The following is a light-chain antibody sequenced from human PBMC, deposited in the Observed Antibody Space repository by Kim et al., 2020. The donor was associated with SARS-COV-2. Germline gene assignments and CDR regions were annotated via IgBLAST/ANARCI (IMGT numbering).Light chain of an antibody. V-gene: IGLV6-57*01. CDR3: QSYDSSNVV. CDR1: SGSISSNY. Sequence: GKTVTISCTRISGSISSNYVQWYQQRPGSSPTTVIYEDNQRPSGVPDRFSGSIDSSSNSASLTISGLKTEDEADYYCQSYDSSNVVFGGGTQLTVL. J-gene: IGLJ2*01. CDR2: EDN.